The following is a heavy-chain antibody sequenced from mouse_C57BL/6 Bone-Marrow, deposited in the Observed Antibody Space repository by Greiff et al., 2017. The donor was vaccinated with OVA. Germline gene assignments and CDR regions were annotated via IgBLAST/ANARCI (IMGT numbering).Heavy chain of an antibody. D-gene: IGHD1-1*01. Sequence: QVQLKQPGAELVKPGASVKLSCKASGYTFTSYWITWVKQRPGQGLEWIGDIYPGSGSTNYNEKFTSKATLTVDTSSSTAYMQLSSLTSEDSAVYYCARERNYDFAYWGQGTLVTVSA. CDR3: ARERNYDFAY. J-gene: IGHJ3*01. CDR2: IYPGSGST. CDR1: GYTFTSYW. V-gene: IGHV1-55*01.